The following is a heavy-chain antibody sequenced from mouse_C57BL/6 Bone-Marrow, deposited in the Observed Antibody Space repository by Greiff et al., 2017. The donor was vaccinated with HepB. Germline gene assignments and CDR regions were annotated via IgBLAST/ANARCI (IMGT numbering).Heavy chain of an antibody. V-gene: IGHV5-4*01. CDR3: ARDNDY. CDR2: ISDGGSYT. J-gene: IGHJ4*01. CDR1: GFTFSSYA. Sequence: EVQLQESGGGLVKPGGSLKLSCAASGFTFSSYAMSWVRQTPEKRLEWVATISDGGSYTYYPDNVKGRFTISRDNAKNNLYLQMSHLKSEDTAMYYCARDNDYWGQGTSVTVSS.